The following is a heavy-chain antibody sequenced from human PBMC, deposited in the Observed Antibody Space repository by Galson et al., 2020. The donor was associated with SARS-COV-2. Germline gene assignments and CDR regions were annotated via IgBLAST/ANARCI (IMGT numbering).Heavy chain of an antibody. CDR2: ISAYNGNT. D-gene: IGHD2-21*02. V-gene: IGHV1-18*01. CDR1: GYTFTSYG. J-gene: IGHJ4*02. CDR3: ARENWVGGDWPGWDY. Sequence: ASVKVSCKASGYTFTSYGISWVRQAPGQGLEWMGWISAYNGNTNYAQKLQGRVTMTTDTSTSTAYMELRSLRSDDTAVYYCARENWVGGDWPGWDYWGQGTLVTVSS.